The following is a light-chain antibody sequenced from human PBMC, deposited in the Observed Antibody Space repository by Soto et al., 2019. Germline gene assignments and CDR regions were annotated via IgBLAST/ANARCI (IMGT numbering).Light chain of an antibody. CDR3: QHYNSPWT. Sequence: DIQMTQSPSTLSASVGDRVTITCRASQSISSWLAWYQQKPGKAPNLLIYDASSLESGVPSRFSGSGSGTEFTLTISSLQPHDFATYYCQHYNSPWTFGQGTKVEIK. V-gene: IGKV1-5*01. CDR2: DAS. CDR1: QSISSW. J-gene: IGKJ1*01.